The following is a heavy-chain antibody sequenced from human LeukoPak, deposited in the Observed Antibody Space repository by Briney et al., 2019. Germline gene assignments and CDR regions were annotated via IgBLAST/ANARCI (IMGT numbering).Heavy chain of an antibody. D-gene: IGHD3-22*01. V-gene: IGHV3-30*03. CDR2: ISYDGSNK. J-gene: IGHJ4*02. CDR1: GFTFNDYG. CDR3: ARSLIVVVITQSFDH. Sequence: GGSLRLSCAASGFTFNDYGMHWVRQAPGKGLEWVAVISYDGSNKYYTDSVKGRFTISRDNSKSTLYLQMNSLRAEDTAVYYCARSLIVVVITQSFDHWGQGTLVTVSS.